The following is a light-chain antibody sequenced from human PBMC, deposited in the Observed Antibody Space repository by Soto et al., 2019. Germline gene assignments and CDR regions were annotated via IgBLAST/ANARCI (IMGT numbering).Light chain of an antibody. J-gene: IGLJ3*02. CDR1: SGSIADNY. Sequence: NFMLTQPHSVSESPGKTATISCTRSSGSIADNYVQWYQQRPGSAPTIVIFEDNRRPSGVPDRFSGSIDRSSNSASLTISGLKTDEADYYCQSYDDSNVVFGGGTKVTVL. V-gene: IGLV6-57*04. CDR3: QSYDDSNVV. CDR2: EDN.